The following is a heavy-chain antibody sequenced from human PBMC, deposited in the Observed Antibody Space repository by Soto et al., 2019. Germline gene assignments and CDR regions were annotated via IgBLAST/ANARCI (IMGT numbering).Heavy chain of an antibody. J-gene: IGHJ6*02. CDR3: ARHNGHVDSSSSGTGGRYYYYYGMDV. Sequence: SETLSLTCTVSGGSISSSSYYWGWIRQPPGKGLEWIGSIYYSGSTYYNPSLKSRDTISVDTSKNQFSLKLSSVTAADTAVYYCARHNGHVDSSSSGTGGRYYYYYGMDVWGQGTTVTAP. CDR1: GGSISSSSYY. D-gene: IGHD6-6*01. V-gene: IGHV4-39*01. CDR2: IYYSGST.